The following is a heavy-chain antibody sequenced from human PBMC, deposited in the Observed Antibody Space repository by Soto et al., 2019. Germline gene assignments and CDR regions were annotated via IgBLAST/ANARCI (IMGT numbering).Heavy chain of an antibody. V-gene: IGHV3-33*01. Sequence: GGSLRLSCAASGFTFSSYGMHWVRQAPGKGLEWVAVIWYDGSNTYYANSVKGRFTISRDDSKNTLYLQMNSLRAEDTAVYYCARDGSGSYYYYMDVWGKGTTVTVSS. CDR3: ARDGSGSYYYYMDV. J-gene: IGHJ6*03. CDR2: IWYDGSNT. D-gene: IGHD3-3*01. CDR1: GFTFSSYG.